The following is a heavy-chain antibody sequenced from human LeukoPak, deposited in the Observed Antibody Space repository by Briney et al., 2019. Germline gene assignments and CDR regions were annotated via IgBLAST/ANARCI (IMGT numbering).Heavy chain of an antibody. V-gene: IGHV3-7*01. J-gene: IGHJ4*02. CDR3: ERTYYDYVWGSWPYDY. CDR2: IKQDGSEK. D-gene: IGHD3-16*01. Sequence: GGPLRLSCAASGFTFSSYWMSWVRQAPGKGLEWVANIKQDGSEKYYVDSVKGRFTISRDNAKNSLYLQMNSLRAEDTAVYYCERTYYDYVWGSWPYDYWGQGTLVTVSS. CDR1: GFTFSSYW.